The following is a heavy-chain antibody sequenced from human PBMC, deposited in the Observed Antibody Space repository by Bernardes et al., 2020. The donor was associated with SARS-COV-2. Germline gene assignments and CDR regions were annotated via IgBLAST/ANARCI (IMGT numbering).Heavy chain of an antibody. CDR3: ARDGLRALGYYFDY. V-gene: IGHV3-21*01. Sequence: GGSLRLSCAASGFTFSSYSMNWVRQAPGKGLEWVSSISSSSSYIYYADSVKGRFTISRDNAKNSLYLQMNSLRAEDTAVYYCARDGLRALGYYFDYWGQGTLVTVSS. CDR1: GFTFSSYS. J-gene: IGHJ4*02. CDR2: ISSSSSYI. D-gene: IGHD2-21*02.